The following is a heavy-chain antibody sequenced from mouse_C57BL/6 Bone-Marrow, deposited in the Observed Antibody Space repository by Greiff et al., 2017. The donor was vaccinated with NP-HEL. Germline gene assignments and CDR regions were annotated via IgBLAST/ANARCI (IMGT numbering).Heavy chain of an antibody. Sequence: VQLQQPGTELVKPGASVKLSCKASGYTFTSYWMHWVKQRPGQGLEWIGNINPSNGGTNYNEKFKSKATLTVDKSSSTAYMQLSSLTSEDSAVYYCARSVYYGYDVWYFDVWGTGTTVTVSS. V-gene: IGHV1-53*01. CDR2: INPSNGGT. CDR1: GYTFTSYW. D-gene: IGHD2-2*01. J-gene: IGHJ1*03. CDR3: ARSVYYGYDVWYFDV.